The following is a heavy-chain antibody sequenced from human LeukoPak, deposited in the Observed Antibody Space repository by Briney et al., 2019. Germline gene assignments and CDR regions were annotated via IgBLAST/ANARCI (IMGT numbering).Heavy chain of an antibody. D-gene: IGHD6-6*01. V-gene: IGHV4-34*01. CDR3: MRLGIAARPVDWFDP. Sequence: SETLSLTCAVYGGSFSGYYWSWIRQPPGKGLEWIGEINHSGSTNYNPSLKSRVTISVDTSKNQFSLKLSSVTAADTAVYYCMRLGIAARPVDWFDPWGQGTLVTVSS. J-gene: IGHJ5*02. CDR2: INHSGST. CDR1: GGSFSGYY.